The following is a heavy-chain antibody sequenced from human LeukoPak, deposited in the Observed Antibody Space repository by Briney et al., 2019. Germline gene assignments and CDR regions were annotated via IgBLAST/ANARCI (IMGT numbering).Heavy chain of an antibody. D-gene: IGHD3-22*01. J-gene: IGHJ5*02. Sequence: PSQTLSLTCAVSGGSISRSGYSWSWIRQPPGKGLDWIAYIYYTGSTYYNPSLKSRVTISLDTSKNQFSLKLTSVTAADTAVYYCARGGDISGYEGRFDPWGQGTLVTVSS. CDR1: GGSISRSGYS. CDR2: IYYTGST. V-gene: IGHV4-30-4*07. CDR3: ARGGDISGYEGRFDP.